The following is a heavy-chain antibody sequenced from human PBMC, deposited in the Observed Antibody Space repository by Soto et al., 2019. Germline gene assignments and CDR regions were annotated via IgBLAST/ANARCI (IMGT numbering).Heavy chain of an antibody. V-gene: IGHV2-70*01. J-gene: IGHJ5*01. Sequence: SVPTLVNPTQTLTLTCTFSGFSFRTSGMCVSWIRQPPGKALEWLALIDWADDTYYSTSLKTRVAISKDTPKSQVLLTMTNMDKVDTATYYCARIRTYSSGWFDYWGQGIQITVS. D-gene: IGHD6-19*01. CDR3: ARIRTYSSGWFDY. CDR1: GFSFRTSGMC. CDR2: IDWADDT.